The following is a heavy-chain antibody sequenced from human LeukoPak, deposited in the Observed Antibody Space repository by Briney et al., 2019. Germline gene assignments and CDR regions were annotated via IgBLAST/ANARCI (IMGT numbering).Heavy chain of an antibody. J-gene: IGHJ6*02. Sequence: ASVKVSCKVSGYTLTELSMHWVRQAPGKGLEWMGGFDPEDGETIYAQKFQGRVTMTEDTSTDTAYMELSSLRSEDTAVYYCAKGGVDIVVVPAASIYYGMDVWGQGTTVTVSS. D-gene: IGHD2-2*01. V-gene: IGHV1-24*01. CDR3: AKGGVDIVVVPAASIYYGMDV. CDR2: FDPEDGET. CDR1: GYTLTELS.